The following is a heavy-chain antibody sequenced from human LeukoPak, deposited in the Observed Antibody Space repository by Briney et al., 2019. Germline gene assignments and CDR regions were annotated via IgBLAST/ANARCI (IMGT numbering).Heavy chain of an antibody. CDR1: GFTFSSYG. D-gene: IGHD6-6*01. CDR2: ISYDGSNK. J-gene: IGHJ4*02. Sequence: PGRSLRLSCAASGFTFSSYGMHWVRQAPGKGLEWVAVISYDGSNKYYADSVKGRFTISRDNSKNTLYLQMNSLRAEDTAVYYCAREYSSSSGGDYWGQGTLVTVSS. CDR3: AREYSSSSGGDY. V-gene: IGHV3-30*03.